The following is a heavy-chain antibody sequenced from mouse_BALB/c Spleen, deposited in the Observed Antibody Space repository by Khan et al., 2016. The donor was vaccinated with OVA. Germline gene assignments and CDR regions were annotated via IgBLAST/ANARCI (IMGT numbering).Heavy chain of an antibody. J-gene: IGHJ4*01. V-gene: IGHV9-4*02. CDR3: ARGGAAFYRNDGGAMDS. Sequence: QIQLVQSGPELKKPGETVRISCKASGYTFTTAGMQWVQKMPGKGLKWIGWINTHSGVPKYAEDFKGRFVFSLETSASTAYLQITNLKNDDTATYFCARGGAAFYRNDGGAMDSWGQGTSVTGSS. D-gene: IGHD2-14*01. CDR2: INTHSGVP. CDR1: GYTFTTAG.